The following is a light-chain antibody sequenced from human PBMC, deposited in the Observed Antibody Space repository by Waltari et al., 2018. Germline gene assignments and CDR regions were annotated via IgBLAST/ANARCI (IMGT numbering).Light chain of an antibody. CDR3: QQYGSSILYT. CDR2: GAS. Sequence: VLTQSPDTLSLSPGERATVSCRASKSLTKRYWAWYQQKPGQAPRLLIYGASSRAAGIPDRFSGSGSGTDFTLTISRLEPEDFAVYYCQQYGSSILYTFGQGTKLEIK. CDR1: KSLTKRY. V-gene: IGKV3-20*01. J-gene: IGKJ2*01.